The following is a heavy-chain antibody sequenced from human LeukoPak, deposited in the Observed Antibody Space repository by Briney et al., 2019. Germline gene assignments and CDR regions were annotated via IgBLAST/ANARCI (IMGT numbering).Heavy chain of an antibody. D-gene: IGHD3-3*01. CDR1: EGTFSSFA. CDR2: IFPIFGTA. Sequence: SVKVSCKASEGTFSSFAISWVRQAPGQGLEWMGEIFPIFGTANYAQKFQGRVTITAAESTSTAYMELSSLRSEDTAVYYCARDGSTYYDFWSGPGYMDVWGKGTTVTVSS. CDR3: ARDGSTYYDFWSGPGYMDV. V-gene: IGHV1-69*13. J-gene: IGHJ6*03.